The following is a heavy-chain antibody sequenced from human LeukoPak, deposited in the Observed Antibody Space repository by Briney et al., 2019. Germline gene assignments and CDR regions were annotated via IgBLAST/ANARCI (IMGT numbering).Heavy chain of an antibody. Sequence: PGGSLRLSCAASGFTFSSYGIHWVHQAPGKGLEWVAFIRYDGSNKYYADSVKGRFTISRDNSKNTLYLQMNSLRAEDTALYYCAKDTSRHVWGSYRLNPSLGYWGQGTLVTVSS. V-gene: IGHV3-30*02. CDR1: GFTFSSYG. D-gene: IGHD3-16*02. J-gene: IGHJ4*02. CDR2: IRYDGSNK. CDR3: AKDTSRHVWGSYRLNPSLGY.